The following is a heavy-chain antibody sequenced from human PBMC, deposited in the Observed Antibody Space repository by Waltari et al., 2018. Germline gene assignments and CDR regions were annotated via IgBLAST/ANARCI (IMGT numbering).Heavy chain of an antibody. Sequence: EVQLLESGGGLVQPGGSLRLSCAASGFSFSSYAMSWVRQAPGKGLEWVSVIYSGGSTYYADSVKGRFTISRDNSKNTLYLQMNSLRAEDTAVYYCAKDLLGEWGPDYWGQGTLVTVSS. J-gene: IGHJ4*02. CDR1: GFSFSSYA. V-gene: IGHV3-23*03. CDR2: IYSGGST. CDR3: AKDLLGEWGPDY. D-gene: IGHD3-22*01.